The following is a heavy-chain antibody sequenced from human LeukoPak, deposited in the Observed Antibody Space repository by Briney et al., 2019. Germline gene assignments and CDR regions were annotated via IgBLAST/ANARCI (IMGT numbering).Heavy chain of an antibody. CDR3: ARRAVTDAFDI. CDR1: GGSISSDY. CDR2: INYNGAT. J-gene: IGHJ3*02. Sequence: PSETLSLTCTVSGGSISSDYWNWIRQPPGMGLEWIAYINYNGATNYNPSLKSRVTISVDTSKNQFSLKLSSVTAADTAVYYCARRAVTDAFDIWGQGTMVTVSS. D-gene: IGHD3-16*02. V-gene: IGHV4-59*08.